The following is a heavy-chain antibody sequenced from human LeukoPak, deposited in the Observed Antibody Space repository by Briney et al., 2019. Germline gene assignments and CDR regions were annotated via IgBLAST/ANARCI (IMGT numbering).Heavy chain of an antibody. J-gene: IGHJ5*02. CDR2: ISAYNGNT. V-gene: IGHV1-18*01. D-gene: IGHD3-22*01. CDR1: GYTFTSYG. Sequence: ASVKVSCKASGYTFTSYGISWVRQAPGQGLEWMGWISAYNGNTNYAQKLQGRVTMTTDTSTSTAYMELRSLRSDDTAVYYCATDPPDYYDSSGYYAWGQGTLVTVSS. CDR3: ATDPPDYYDSSGYYA.